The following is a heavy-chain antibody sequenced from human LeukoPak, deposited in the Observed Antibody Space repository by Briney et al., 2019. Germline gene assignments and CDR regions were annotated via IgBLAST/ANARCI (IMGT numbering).Heavy chain of an antibody. CDR2: IYYNGST. Sequence: SQTLSLTCTVSGGSISSGGYYWSWIRQHPGKGLEWIGYIYYNGSTYYNPSLKSRVTISVDTSKNQFSLKLSSVTTADTAVYYCAREGVSSPGVDYWGQGTLVTVTS. V-gene: IGHV4-31*03. CDR3: AREGVSSPGVDY. D-gene: IGHD7-27*01. J-gene: IGHJ4*02. CDR1: GGSISSGGYY.